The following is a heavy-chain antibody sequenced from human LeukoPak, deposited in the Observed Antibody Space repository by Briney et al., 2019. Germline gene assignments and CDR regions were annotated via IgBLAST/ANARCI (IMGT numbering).Heavy chain of an antibody. D-gene: IGHD3-16*02. Sequence: PGGSLRFSCAASGFSFSSYGMHWVRQAPGKGLEWVAVISYDGDNKYYADSVNGRFTISRDNSKNTLSLQMDSLRAEDTAVYYCAKDIRVWGSYRYPCLDYWGQGTLVTVSS. J-gene: IGHJ4*02. CDR2: ISYDGDNK. CDR3: AKDIRVWGSYRYPCLDY. V-gene: IGHV3-30*18. CDR1: GFSFSSYG.